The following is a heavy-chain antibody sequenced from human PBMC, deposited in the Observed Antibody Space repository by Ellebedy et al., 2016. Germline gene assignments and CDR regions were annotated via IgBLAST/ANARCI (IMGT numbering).Heavy chain of an antibody. CDR3: ARHVQGGRSMVRGVVDS. Sequence: SETLSLTCTVSGGSISSSSYYWGWIRQPPGKGLEWIGSIYYSGSTYYNPSLKSRVPISVDTSKNQFSLKLSSVTAADTAVYYCARHVQGGRSMVRGVVDSWGQGTLVTVSS. D-gene: IGHD3-10*01. CDR2: IYYSGST. V-gene: IGHV4-39*01. CDR1: GGSISSSSYY. J-gene: IGHJ4*02.